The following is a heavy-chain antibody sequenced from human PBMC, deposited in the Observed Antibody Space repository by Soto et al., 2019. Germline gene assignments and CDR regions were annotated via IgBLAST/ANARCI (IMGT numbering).Heavy chain of an antibody. V-gene: IGHV3-11*06. D-gene: IGHD3-22*01. CDR1: GFTFSDYY. Sequence: PGGSLRLSCAASGFTFSDYYMSWIRQAPGKGLEWVSYISSSSSYTNYADSVKGRFTISRDNAKNSLYLQMNSLRAEDTAVYYCARTLYDSSAPGYWGQGTLVTVSS. CDR3: ARTLYDSSAPGY. CDR2: ISSSSSYT. J-gene: IGHJ4*02.